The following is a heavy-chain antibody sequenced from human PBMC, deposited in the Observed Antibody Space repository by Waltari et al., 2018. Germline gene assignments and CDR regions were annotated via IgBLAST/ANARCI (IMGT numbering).Heavy chain of an antibody. V-gene: IGHV4-39*07. CDR2: IYNSGST. J-gene: IGHJ6*03. D-gene: IGHD3-22*01. CDR1: GGSISSNPYY. CDR3: ARLHYYESNGFYSTYYYFHMDD. Sequence: QLRLQESGPGLVKPSETLSLTCTVSGGSISSNPYYCGWIRQPPGKGLEWIGTIYNSGSTYYNPSLKSRVTMSVDTSKNQFSLRVSPVTAADTAVYYCARLHYYESNGFYSTYYYFHMDDWGKGTTVTISS.